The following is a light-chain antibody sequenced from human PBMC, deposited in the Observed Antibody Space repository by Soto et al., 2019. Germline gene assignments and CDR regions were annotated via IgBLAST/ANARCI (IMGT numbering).Light chain of an antibody. CDR3: QSYDTSNVV. J-gene: IGLJ2*01. CDR1: SGSIASNY. V-gene: IGLV6-57*02. CDR2: ENN. Sequence: NFMLTQPHSVSESPGKTVTISCTGSSGSIASNYVQWYQQRPGSAPTTVIYENNQRPSGVPYRFSGSIDSSSNSASLTISGLKTEDEADYYCQSYDTSNVVFGGGTKVTVL.